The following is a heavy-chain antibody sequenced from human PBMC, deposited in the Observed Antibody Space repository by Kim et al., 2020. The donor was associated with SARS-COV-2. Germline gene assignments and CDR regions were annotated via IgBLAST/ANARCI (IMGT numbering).Heavy chain of an antibody. D-gene: IGHD3-10*01. Sequence: ASVKVSCKVSGYTLTELSMHWVRQAPGKGLEWMGGFDPEDGETIYAQKFQGIVTMTEDTSTDTAYMELSSLRSEDTAVYYCATPWGFGEFSPGGNDYGMDAWGQGTAVTVSS. CDR2: FDPEDGET. J-gene: IGHJ6*02. V-gene: IGHV1-24*01. CDR1: GYTLTELS. CDR3: ATPWGFGEFSPGGNDYGMDA.